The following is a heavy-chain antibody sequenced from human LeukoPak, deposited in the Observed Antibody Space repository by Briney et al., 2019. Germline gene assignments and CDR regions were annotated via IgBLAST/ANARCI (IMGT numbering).Heavy chain of an antibody. Sequence: SETLSLTCTVSGGSISSYYWSWIRQPPGKGLEWIGYIYYSGSTNYNPSLKSRVTISVDTSKNQFSLKLSSVTAADTAVYYCARAYCRGGSCYYFDYWGQGTLVTVSS. V-gene: IGHV4-59*01. CDR2: IYYSGST. CDR1: GGSISSYY. D-gene: IGHD2-15*01. CDR3: ARAYCRGGSCYYFDY. J-gene: IGHJ4*02.